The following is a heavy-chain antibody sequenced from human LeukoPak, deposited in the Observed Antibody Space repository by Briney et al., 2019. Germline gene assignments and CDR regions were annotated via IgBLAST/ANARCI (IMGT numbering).Heavy chain of an antibody. D-gene: IGHD6-13*01. CDR1: GFTFSSYA. J-gene: IGHJ3*02. V-gene: IGHV3-30-3*01. CDR3: ARDLRSPAAGTSHEAFDI. CDR2: ISYDGSNK. Sequence: PGRSLRLSCAASGFTFSSYAMHWVRQAPGKGLEWVAVISYDGSNKYYADSVKGRFTISRDNSKNTLYLQMNSLRAEDTAVYYCARDLRSPAAGTSHEAFDIWGQGTMVTVSS.